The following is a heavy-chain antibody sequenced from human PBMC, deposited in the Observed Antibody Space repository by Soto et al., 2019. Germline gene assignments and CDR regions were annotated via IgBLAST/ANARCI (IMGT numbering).Heavy chain of an antibody. CDR1: GFTFSTSA. Sequence: EVHLLESGGDLVQPGGSLRLSCAGTGFTFSTSAMTWVRHAPGRGLEWVSHISLDYSTYYADFVKGRFSVSRDNSKNTLHLHMSSLRAEDTAVYYCAKHKGSRYAIDFWGQGTLVTVSP. J-gene: IGHJ4*02. CDR2: ISLDYST. CDR3: AKHKGSRYAIDF. V-gene: IGHV3-23*01. D-gene: IGHD3-16*01.